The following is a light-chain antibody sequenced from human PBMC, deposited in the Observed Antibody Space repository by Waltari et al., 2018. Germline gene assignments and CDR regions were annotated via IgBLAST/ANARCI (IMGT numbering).Light chain of an antibody. V-gene: IGLV3-21*01. CDR3: QVWDVESDHVF. J-gene: IGLJ7*01. CDR1: YFWTEG. CDR2: TNS. Sequence: SYGLTQPPSVSVSPGQTARITCGGDYFWTEGVNWYQQKPPQAPLLVIYTNSARPSGIPDRFSGSRSGNTATLIIGGVEAGDEAEYYCQVWDVESDHVFFGGGTRLTVL.